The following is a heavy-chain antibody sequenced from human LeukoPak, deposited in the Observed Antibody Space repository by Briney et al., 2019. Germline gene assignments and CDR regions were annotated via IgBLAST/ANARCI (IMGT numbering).Heavy chain of an antibody. CDR3: ARNSDNWNYPYYYYGMDV. D-gene: IGHD1-7*01. CDR2: INPNSGGT. CDR1: GYTFTDYY. J-gene: IGHJ6*02. Sequence: ASVKVSCKVSGYTFTDYYMHWVRQGPGQGLEWMGWINPNSGGTNYAQKFQGRVTMTRDTSISTAYMELSRLRSDDTAVYYCARNSDNWNYPYYYYGMDVWGQGTTVTVSS. V-gene: IGHV1-2*02.